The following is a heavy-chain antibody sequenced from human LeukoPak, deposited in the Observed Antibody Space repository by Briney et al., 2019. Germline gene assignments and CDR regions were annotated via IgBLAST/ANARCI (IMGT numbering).Heavy chain of an antibody. CDR2: ISSGSSYI. D-gene: IGHD6-13*01. J-gene: IGHJ6*04. CDR1: GFTFSSYS. V-gene: IGHV3-21*01. CDR3: ARVVTAAGPWQYYGMDV. Sequence: KPGGSLRLSCAASGFTFSSYSMNWVRQAPGKGLGWVSSISSGSSYIYYADSVKGRFTISRDNAKNSLYLQMNSLRAEDTAVYYRARVVTAAGPWQYYGMDVWGKGTTVTVSS.